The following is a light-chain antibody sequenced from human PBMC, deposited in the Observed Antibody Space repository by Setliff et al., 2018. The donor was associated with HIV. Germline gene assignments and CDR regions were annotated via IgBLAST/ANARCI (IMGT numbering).Light chain of an antibody. CDR2: DVS. V-gene: IGLV2-11*01. CDR3: SSYTSSITSV. CDR1: NSDVGGYNY. Sequence: QSALTQPRSVSGSPGQSVTISCTGTNSDVGGYNYVSWYQQHPGKAPKLMIYDVSKRPSGVPDRFSGSKSGNTASLTISGLQAEDEADYYCSSYTSSITSVFGTGTKVTVL. J-gene: IGLJ1*01.